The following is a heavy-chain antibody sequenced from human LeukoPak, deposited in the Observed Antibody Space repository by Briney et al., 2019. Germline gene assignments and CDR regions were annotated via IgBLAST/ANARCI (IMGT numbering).Heavy chain of an antibody. CDR2: INPSGGSGST. CDR3: ARDSGGSGSYMFDY. J-gene: IGHJ4*02. CDR1: GYTFTTHY. D-gene: IGHD3-10*01. V-gene: IGHV1-46*01. Sequence: ASVKLSCNSSGYTFTTHYIYWVRHAPGHGLEREGIINPSGGSGSTNYAQKFQGRVTVTRDTSTSTVYMELSSLRSEDTAVYYCARDSGGSGSYMFDYWGQGTLVTGSA.